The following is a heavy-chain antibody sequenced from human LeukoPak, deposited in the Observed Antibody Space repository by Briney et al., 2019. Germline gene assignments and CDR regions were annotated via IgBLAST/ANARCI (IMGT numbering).Heavy chain of an antibody. Sequence: SETLSLTCAVSGASISSFSWSWIRQPPGKGLEWIGYIYSSGNTKYNPSLKTRVTMSIDTSKNHLSLKLSSLTVTDTALYYCARRYYGSGERWFDPWGQGTLVTVSS. CDR2: IYSSGNT. D-gene: IGHD3-10*01. CDR3: ARRYYGSGERWFDP. J-gene: IGHJ5*02. V-gene: IGHV4-59*08. CDR1: GASISSFS.